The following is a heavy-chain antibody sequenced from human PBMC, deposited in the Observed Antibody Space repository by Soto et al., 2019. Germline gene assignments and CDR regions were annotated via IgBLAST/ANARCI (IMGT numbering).Heavy chain of an antibody. CDR1: GFTFSSYA. V-gene: IGHV3-23*01. Sequence: PGGSLRLSCAASGFTFSSYAMSWVRQAPGKGLEWVSAISGSGGSTYYADSVKGRFTISRDNSKNTLYLQMNSLRAEDTAVYYCAKDDTVVPAACFDYWGQGTLVTAPQ. J-gene: IGHJ4*02. CDR2: ISGSGGST. CDR3: AKDDTVVPAACFDY. D-gene: IGHD2-2*01.